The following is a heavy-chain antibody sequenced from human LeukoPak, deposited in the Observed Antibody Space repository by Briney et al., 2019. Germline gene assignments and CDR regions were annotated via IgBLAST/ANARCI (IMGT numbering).Heavy chain of an antibody. D-gene: IGHD6-13*01. CDR2: IIPIFGTA. CDR3: ARGRSYSSSWYYFDY. J-gene: IGHJ4*02. V-gene: IGHV1-69*13. Sequence: AASVKVSCKASGGTFSSYAISWVRQAPGQGLEWMGGIIPIFGTANYAQKFQGRVTITADESTSTAYMELSSLRSEDTAVYYCARGRSYSSSWYYFDYWGQGTLVTVSS. CDR1: GGTFSSYA.